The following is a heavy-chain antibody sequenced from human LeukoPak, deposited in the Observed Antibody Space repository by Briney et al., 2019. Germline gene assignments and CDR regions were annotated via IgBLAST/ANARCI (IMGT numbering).Heavy chain of an antibody. Sequence: GGSLRLSCAASGFTFSSYGMHWVRQAPGKGLEWVAVISYDGSNKYYADSVKGRFTISRDNSKNTLYLQMNSLRAEDTAEYYCARGRPPGGYCSTNICYPPPIPNWFDPWGQGTLVTVSS. CDR3: ARGRPPGGYCSTNICYPPPIPNWFDP. V-gene: IGHV3-30*03. CDR2: ISYDGSNK. J-gene: IGHJ5*02. CDR1: GFTFSSYG. D-gene: IGHD2-2*01.